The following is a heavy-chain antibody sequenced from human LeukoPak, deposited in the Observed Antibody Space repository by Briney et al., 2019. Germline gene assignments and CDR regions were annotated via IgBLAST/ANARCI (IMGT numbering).Heavy chain of an antibody. CDR3: AKDYHAGYSSGWLVGVLDY. CDR1: GFTFSSYA. Sequence: GGSLRLSCAASGFTFSSYAMHWVRQAPGKGLEWVAVISYDGSNKYYADSVKGRFTISRDNSKNTLYLQMNSLRAEDTAVYYCAKDYHAGYSSGWLVGVLDYWGQGTLVTVSS. J-gene: IGHJ4*02. V-gene: IGHV3-30-3*01. D-gene: IGHD6-19*01. CDR2: ISYDGSNK.